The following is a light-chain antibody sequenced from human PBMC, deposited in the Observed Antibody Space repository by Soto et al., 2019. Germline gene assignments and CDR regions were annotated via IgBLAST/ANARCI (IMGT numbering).Light chain of an antibody. CDR1: QTVSSNY. CDR2: GAS. Sequence: EIILTQSPDTLALSAWERANLSCRASQTVSSNYLAWCQQRPGQAPRLLIYGASTRAAGIPDRFSGSGSGTDFTLTITRLEPEDSAVYFCQQYTGPPTTFGQGTRLEIK. J-gene: IGKJ5*01. V-gene: IGKV3-20*01. CDR3: QQYTGPPTT.